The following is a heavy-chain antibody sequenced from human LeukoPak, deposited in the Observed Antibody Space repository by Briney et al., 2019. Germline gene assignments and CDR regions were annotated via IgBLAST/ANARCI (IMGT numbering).Heavy chain of an antibody. CDR1: GFIFSSYS. CDR3: ARYLLDSSGYHGSFNY. J-gene: IGHJ4*02. V-gene: IGHV3-21*01. CDR2: ISSSSSYI. D-gene: IGHD3-22*01. Sequence: GGSLRLSCAASGFIFSSYSMNWVRQAPGKGLEWVSSISSSSSYIYYADSVKGRFTISRDNAKNSLYLQMNSLRAEDTAVYYCARYLLDSSGYHGSFNYWGQGTLVTVSS.